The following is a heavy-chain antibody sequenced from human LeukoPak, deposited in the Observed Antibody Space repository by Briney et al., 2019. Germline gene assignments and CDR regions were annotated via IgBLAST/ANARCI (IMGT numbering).Heavy chain of an antibody. J-gene: IGHJ4*02. CDR1: GVSIRSGSYY. CDR3: ARGPTTVTRAFDY. Sequence: SETLSLTCNVSGVSIRSGSYYWSWIRQPAGKGLEWIGRIYTSGTTNYNPSLKSRVTMSVDTSKNQFSLRLSSVTAADTAVYYCARGPTTVTRAFDYWGQGTLVTVSS. D-gene: IGHD4-17*01. V-gene: IGHV4-61*02. CDR2: IYTSGTT.